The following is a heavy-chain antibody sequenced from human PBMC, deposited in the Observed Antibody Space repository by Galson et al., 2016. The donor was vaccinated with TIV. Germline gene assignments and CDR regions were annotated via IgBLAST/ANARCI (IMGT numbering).Heavy chain of an antibody. D-gene: IGHD2-2*01. CDR1: GNTFSSYG. J-gene: IGHJ4*02. V-gene: IGHV1-69*13. CDR3: ARDTICPSTNCFYFDY. CDR2: IIPSLNSA. Sequence: SVKVSCKASGNTFSSYGVSWVRQAPGQGLEWMGGIIPSLNSASYAQQFQDRVTITADESTTTVYMEVRSLRSEDTAVYYCARDTICPSTNCFYFDYWGQGVLVTVSS.